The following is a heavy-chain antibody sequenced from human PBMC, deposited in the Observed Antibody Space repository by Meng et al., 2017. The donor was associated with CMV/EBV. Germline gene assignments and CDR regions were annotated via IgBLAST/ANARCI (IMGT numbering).Heavy chain of an antibody. CDR1: GDTFSNYI. D-gene: IGHD5/OR15-5a*01. CDR3: TTGPTDLSYFDH. J-gene: IGHJ4*02. V-gene: IGHV1-69*02. Sequence: SCKASGDTFSNYIINWGRQAPGQGLEWMGRIIPILGVTKHAQKFQGRVTVTADKSTSTAYMELSSLRSEDTAMYYCTTGPTDLSYFDHWGQGTLVTVSS. CDR2: IIPILGVT.